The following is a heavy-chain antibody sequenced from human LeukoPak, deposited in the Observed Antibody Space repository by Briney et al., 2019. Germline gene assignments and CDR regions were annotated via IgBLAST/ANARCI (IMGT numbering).Heavy chain of an antibody. J-gene: IGHJ4*02. D-gene: IGHD4-11*01. Sequence: PSETLSLTCAVSGGSISSGGYSWSWIRQPPGKGLEWIGYIYHSGSTYYNPSLKSRVTISVDRSKNQFPLKLSSVTAADTAVYYCARYSNYVRYYFDYWGQGTLVTVSS. CDR1: GGSISSGGYS. CDR2: IYHSGST. V-gene: IGHV4-30-2*01. CDR3: ARYSNYVRYYFDY.